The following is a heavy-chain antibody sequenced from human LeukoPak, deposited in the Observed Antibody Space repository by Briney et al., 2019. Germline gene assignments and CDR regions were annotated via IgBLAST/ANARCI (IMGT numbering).Heavy chain of an antibody. V-gene: IGHV4-39*01. CDR1: GGSISSSSYY. CDR3: ARAVYYYGSGSFTGIDY. CDR2: LHYSGST. Sequence: SETLSLTCTVSGGSISSSSYYWGWIRQPPGKGLEWIGNLHYSGSTYYNPSLKSRVTISVDTSKNQFSLKLSSVTAADTAVYYCARAVYYYGSGSFTGIDYWGQGTLVTVSS. J-gene: IGHJ4*02. D-gene: IGHD3-10*01.